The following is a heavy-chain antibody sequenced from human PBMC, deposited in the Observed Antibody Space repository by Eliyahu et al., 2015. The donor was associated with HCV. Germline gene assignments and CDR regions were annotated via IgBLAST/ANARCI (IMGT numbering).Heavy chain of an antibody. J-gene: IGHJ4*02. Sequence: QVQLQESGPGLVKPSETLSLTCTVSGVSISSSSHYWAWIRQSPGKGLEWIXTLSFYADNTYSXPSLKSRVTFPVDTSKNQFSLRLTSVTAADTAVYYCARLRLYGAPFDYWGQGTPVTVSS. CDR1: GVSISSSSHY. D-gene: IGHD4-17*01. V-gene: IGHV4-39*01. CDR2: LSFYADNT. CDR3: ARLRLYGAPFDY.